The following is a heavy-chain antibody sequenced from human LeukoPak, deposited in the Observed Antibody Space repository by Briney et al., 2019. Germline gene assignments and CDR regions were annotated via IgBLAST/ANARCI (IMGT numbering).Heavy chain of an antibody. CDR2: ISDGDPQT. CDR1: GFVFTDYA. Sequence: GGSLRLSCAASGFVFTDYAMSWVRQAPGKGLEWVSVISDGDPQTYYADAVKGRFTISRDNSKNTLFLQMNSLRAEDTAVYYCARDDALGDNALDIWGQGTMVTVSS. CDR3: ARDDALGDNALDI. D-gene: IGHD3-16*01. V-gene: IGHV3-23*01. J-gene: IGHJ3*02.